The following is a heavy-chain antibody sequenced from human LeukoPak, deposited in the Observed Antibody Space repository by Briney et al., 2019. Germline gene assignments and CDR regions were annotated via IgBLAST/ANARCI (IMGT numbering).Heavy chain of an antibody. CDR2: INPNSGGT. D-gene: IGHD3-10*01. V-gene: IGHV1-2*02. CDR1: GYTFIGYY. J-gene: IGHJ4*02. Sequence: GASVKVFCKASGYTFIGYYMHWVRQAPGQGLEWMGWINPNSGGTNYAQKFQGRVTMTRDTSSSAAYMELGRLRSDDTAVYYCARVGGSYYGNFDSWGQGTRVTVSS. CDR3: ARVGGSYYGNFDS.